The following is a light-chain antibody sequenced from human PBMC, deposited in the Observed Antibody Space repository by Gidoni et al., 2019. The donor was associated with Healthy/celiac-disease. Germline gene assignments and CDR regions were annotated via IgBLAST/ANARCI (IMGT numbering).Light chain of an antibody. V-gene: IGKV1-8*01. CDR2: AAS. J-gene: IGKJ1*01. CDR3: QQYYSYPWT. Sequence: AIRMTQSPSSFSSSTGDSVTITCRASQGIRSYLAWYQQKTGKAPKLLIYAASTLQSGVPSRFSGSGSGTYFTLTISCLQSEDFATYYCQQYYSYPWTFGQGTKVEIK. CDR1: QGIRSY.